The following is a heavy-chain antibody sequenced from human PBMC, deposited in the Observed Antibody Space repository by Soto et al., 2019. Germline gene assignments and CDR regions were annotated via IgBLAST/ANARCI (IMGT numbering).Heavy chain of an antibody. D-gene: IGHD5-18*01. J-gene: IGHJ6*02. V-gene: IGHV4-39*01. CDR2: IYYRGST. CDR3: AKRVRSSYGYRYCGMVV. CDR1: GGSISSSSYY. Sequence: SETLSLTCTVAGGSISSSSYYWGWIRQPPGKGLDRIGSIYYRGSTYFNPSLKSRVTISVDTPKNQFYLKLSSVNAEDTALYSCAKRVRSSYGYRYCGMVVWGQGTTVTVSS.